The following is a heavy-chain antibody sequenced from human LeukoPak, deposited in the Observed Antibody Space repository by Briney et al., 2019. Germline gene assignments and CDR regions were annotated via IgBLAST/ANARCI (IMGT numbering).Heavy chain of an antibody. Sequence: PGGSLRLSCAASGFTFSSYWMSWVRQAPGKGLEWVANIKQDGSEKYYVDSVKGRFTISRDNAKNSLYLQMNSLRAEDTAVYYCAREKGSSSPGYYYYGMDVWGQGTTVTVSS. CDR3: AREKGSSSPGYYYYGMDV. D-gene: IGHD6-6*01. V-gene: IGHV3-7*01. J-gene: IGHJ6*02. CDR2: IKQDGSEK. CDR1: GFTFSSYW.